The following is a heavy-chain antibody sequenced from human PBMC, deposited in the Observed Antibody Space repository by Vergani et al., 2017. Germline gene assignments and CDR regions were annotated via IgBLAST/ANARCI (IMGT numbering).Heavy chain of an antibody. CDR3: SREVADIVASGFDD. D-gene: IGHD5-12*01. Sequence: QVQLQESGPGLVKPSQTLSLTCTVSGGSISSGGYYWSWIRQHPGKGLEWIGYIYYSGSTYYNPSLKSRVTISVDTSKNQFSLKLSSVTAADTAVYYCSREVADIVASGFDDWGQGTLVTVSS. CDR1: GGSISSGGYY. J-gene: IGHJ4*02. CDR2: IYYSGST. V-gene: IGHV4-31*03.